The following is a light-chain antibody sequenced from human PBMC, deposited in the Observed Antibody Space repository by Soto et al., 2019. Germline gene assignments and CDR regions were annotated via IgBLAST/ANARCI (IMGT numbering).Light chain of an antibody. CDR3: QQYNSYWT. CDR2: KAS. V-gene: IGKV1-5*03. J-gene: IGKJ1*01. Sequence: DIPMTQSPSTLSASVGDRVTITCRASQSISSWLAWYQQKPGKAPKLLIYKASSLESGVPSRFSGSGSGTEFTLTISSLQPDDFATYYGQQYNSYWTFGQGTKVEIK. CDR1: QSISSW.